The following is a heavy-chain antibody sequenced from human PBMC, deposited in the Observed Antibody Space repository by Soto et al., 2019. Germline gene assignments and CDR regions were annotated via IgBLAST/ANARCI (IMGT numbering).Heavy chain of an antibody. V-gene: IGHV4-31*03. CDR1: GGSISSGGYY. CDR2: IYYSGST. Sequence: QVQLQESGPGLVKPSQTLSLTCTVSGGSISSGGYYWSWIRQHPGKGLEWIGYIYYSGSTYYNPSLKSRVTISVDTSKNQFSLKLSSVTAADTAVYYCARASWAVPGIAAAPDYWGQGTLVTVSS. CDR3: ARASWAVPGIAAAPDY. J-gene: IGHJ4*02. D-gene: IGHD6-13*01.